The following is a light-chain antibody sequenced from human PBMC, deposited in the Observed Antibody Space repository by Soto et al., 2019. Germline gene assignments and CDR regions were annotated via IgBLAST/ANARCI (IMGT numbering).Light chain of an antibody. V-gene: IGKV3-11*01. CDR1: QSVSSY. CDR2: DAS. CDR3: QQYGSSPRT. J-gene: IGKJ5*01. Sequence: EIVLTQSPATLSLSPGERATLSCRASQSVSSYLAWYQQKPGQAPRLLIYDASNRATGVPARFSGRGSGPDFTLTICRLEPEEFAVYYCQQYGSSPRTSGQRKRLEIK.